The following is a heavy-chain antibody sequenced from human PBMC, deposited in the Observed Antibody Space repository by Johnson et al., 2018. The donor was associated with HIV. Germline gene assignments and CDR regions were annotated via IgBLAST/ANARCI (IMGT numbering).Heavy chain of an antibody. Sequence: VQLVESGGGLVQPGGSLRLSCAASGFTFSMYDIHWVRQTTGKGLEWVSGIGIAGDTYYIDSVKGRFTISRDNSKNTLYLQMNSLRGEDTAVYYCAKELGTTDAFDIWGQGTMVTVSS. D-gene: IGHD1-1*01. CDR3: AKELGTTDAFDI. CDR1: GFTFSMYD. J-gene: IGHJ3*02. V-gene: IGHV3-13*01. CDR2: IGIAGDT.